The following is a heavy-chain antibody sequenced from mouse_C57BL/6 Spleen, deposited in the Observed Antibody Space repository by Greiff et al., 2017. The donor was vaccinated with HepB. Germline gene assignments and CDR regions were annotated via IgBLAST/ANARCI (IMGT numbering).Heavy chain of an antibody. V-gene: IGHV1-55*01. CDR1: GYTFTSYW. J-gene: IGHJ3*01. D-gene: IGHD1-1*01. CDR2: IYPGSGST. CDR3: ARFTPVEGDWFAY. Sequence: QVQLQQPGAELVKPGASVKMSCKASGYTFTSYWITWVKQRPGQGLEWIGDIYPGSGSTNYNEKFKSKATLTVGTSSSTAYMQLSSLTSEDSAVYYCARFTPVEGDWFAYWGQGTLVTVSA.